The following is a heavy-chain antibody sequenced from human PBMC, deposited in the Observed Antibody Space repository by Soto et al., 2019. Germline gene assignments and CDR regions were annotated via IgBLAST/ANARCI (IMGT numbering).Heavy chain of an antibody. J-gene: IGHJ6*03. Sequence: ASVKVSCKASGYTFTSYYMHWVRQAPGQGLEWMGIINPSGGSTSYAQKFQGRVTMTRDTSTSTAYMELSSLRSEDTAIYYCAARTGYYTSYYYMDVWGKGTTVTVSS. CDR1: GYTFTSYY. D-gene: IGHD3-9*01. CDR3: AARTGYYTSYYYMDV. CDR2: INPSGGST. V-gene: IGHV1-46*01.